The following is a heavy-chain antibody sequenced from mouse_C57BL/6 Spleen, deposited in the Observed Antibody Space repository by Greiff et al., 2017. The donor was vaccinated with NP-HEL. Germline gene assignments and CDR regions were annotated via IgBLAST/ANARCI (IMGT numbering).Heavy chain of an antibody. CDR3: ARCEGNSYAMDY. D-gene: IGHD2-1*01. CDR2: INPSSGGT. V-gene: IGHV1-53*01. J-gene: IGHJ4*01. Sequence: VQLQQPGTELVKPGASVKLSCKASGYTFTSYWMHWVKQRPGQGLEWIGNINPSSGGTNYNEKFKSKATLTVDKSSSTAYMQLSSRTTEDSAVYYCARCEGNSYAMDYWGQGTSVTVSA. CDR1: GYTFTSYW.